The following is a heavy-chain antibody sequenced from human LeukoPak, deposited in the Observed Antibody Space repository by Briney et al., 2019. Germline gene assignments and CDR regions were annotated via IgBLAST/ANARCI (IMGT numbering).Heavy chain of an antibody. CDR3: AKCNRYFYDSSGYSATNY. D-gene: IGHD3-22*01. CDR2: ISGGAGST. Sequence: GGSLRLSCAASGFTFSSYAMSWVRQTPGKGLEWVSVISGGAGSTYYADSVKGRFTISRDNSKNTLYLQMNSLRAEDTAVYYCAKCNRYFYDSSGYSATNYWGQGTLVTVSS. CDR1: GFTFSSYA. J-gene: IGHJ4*02. V-gene: IGHV3-23*01.